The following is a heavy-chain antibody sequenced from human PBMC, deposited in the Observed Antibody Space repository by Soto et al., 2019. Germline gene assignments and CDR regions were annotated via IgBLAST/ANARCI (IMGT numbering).Heavy chain of an antibody. V-gene: IGHV4-39*01. J-gene: IGHJ4*02. D-gene: IGHD3-10*01. CDR3: ESFHGAGNDWAFQADY. Sequence: TSETLSLTCTVCRAPVSSSAYYWGWFRLPPWKGPEWIANLYSRGNTYYNPSLKSRVTIAIDTSKNELSLKLSSVTAADTAVYYCESFHGAGNDWAFQADYWGQGTLVTVSS. CDR1: RAPVSSSAYY. CDR2: LYSRGNT.